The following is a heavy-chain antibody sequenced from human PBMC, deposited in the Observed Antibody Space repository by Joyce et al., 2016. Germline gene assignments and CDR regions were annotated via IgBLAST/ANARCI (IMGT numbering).Heavy chain of an antibody. CDR3: ARKREGDESGLFWFDP. CDR1: GGTLRSYA. Sequence: QVQLVQSGAEVKKPGSSVKVSCKASGGTLRSYAISWVRQAPGQGLEWLGGIIPIFNTSNYAQNFQGRITSSADESTNIVYMEMHSLKSDDTAIYYCARKREGDESGLFWFDPWGQGTLVTVSP. V-gene: IGHV1-69*01. CDR2: IIPIFNTS. D-gene: IGHD2-15*01. J-gene: IGHJ5*02.